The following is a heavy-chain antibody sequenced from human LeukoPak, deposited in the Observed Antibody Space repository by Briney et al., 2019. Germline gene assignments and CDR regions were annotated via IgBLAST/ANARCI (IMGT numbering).Heavy chain of an antibody. CDR2: ISWNSGNI. D-gene: IGHD6-13*01. Sequence: GRSLRLSCAASGFTFDDYAMHWVRQAPGKGLEWVSAISWNSGNIGYADSVKGRFTISRDNSKNTLYLQMNSLRAEDTAVYYCARNEPPIAAAGPYYYYYGMDVWGQGTTVTVSS. CDR1: GFTFDDYA. J-gene: IGHJ6*02. CDR3: ARNEPPIAAAGPYYYYYGMDV. V-gene: IGHV3-9*01.